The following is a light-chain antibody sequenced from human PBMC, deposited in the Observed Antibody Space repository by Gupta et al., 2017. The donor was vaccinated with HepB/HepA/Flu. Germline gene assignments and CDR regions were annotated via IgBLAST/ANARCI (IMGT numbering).Light chain of an antibody. J-gene: IGKJ4*01. V-gene: IGKV3-11*01. Sequence: EIVLTQSPATLSLSPGERATLSCRTSQSVSSYLAWYQQKPGQAPRLLIYDASNRATGIPARFSGSGCGTDFTLTISSREQEDFAGYYCQQHSNWPPFTFGGGTKLEIK. CDR3: QQHSNWPPFT. CDR1: QSVSSY. CDR2: DAS.